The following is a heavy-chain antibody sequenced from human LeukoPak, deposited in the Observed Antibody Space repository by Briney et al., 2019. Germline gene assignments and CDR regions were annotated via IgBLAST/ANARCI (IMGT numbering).Heavy chain of an antibody. J-gene: IGHJ6*03. CDR2: INHSGST. CDR1: GGSFSGYY. D-gene: IGHD3-10*01. V-gene: IGHV4-34*01. CDR3: ARVKYGSGSYYFYYYYYYMDV. Sequence: SETLSLTCAVYGGSFSGYYWSWIRQPPGKGLEWIGEINHSGSTNYNPSLKSRVTISVDTSKNQFSLKLSSVTAADTAVYYCARVKYGSGSYYFYYYYYYMDVWGKGTTVTISS.